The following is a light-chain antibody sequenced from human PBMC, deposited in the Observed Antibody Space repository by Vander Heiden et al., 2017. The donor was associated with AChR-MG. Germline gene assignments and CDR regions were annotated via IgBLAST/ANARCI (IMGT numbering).Light chain of an antibody. CDR1: QSISTY. V-gene: IGKV1-39*01. J-gene: IGKJ4*01. Sequence: DIQMTQSPSSLSASVGDRVTITCRASQSISTYLNWYQQKPGMAPKLLIYAASSLHSGVPSRFSGSGSGTDFTLTISSLQPEDFATYYCQQSYSTPLTFGGGTKVETK. CDR3: QQSYSTPLT. CDR2: AAS.